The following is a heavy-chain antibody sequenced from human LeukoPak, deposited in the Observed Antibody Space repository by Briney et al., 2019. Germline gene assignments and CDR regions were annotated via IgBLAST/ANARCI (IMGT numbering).Heavy chain of an antibody. D-gene: IGHD4-17*01. J-gene: IGHJ5*02. CDR3: ARVDTVRDWFDP. V-gene: IGHV4-4*07. CDR1: GGSISSYY. Sequence: SETLSLTCTVSGGSISSYYWSWIRQPAGKGLEWIGRIYTSGSTNYNPSLKSRVTISVDTSKNQFSLKLSSVTAADTAVYYCARVDTVRDWFDPWGQGTLVTVSS. CDR2: IYTSGST.